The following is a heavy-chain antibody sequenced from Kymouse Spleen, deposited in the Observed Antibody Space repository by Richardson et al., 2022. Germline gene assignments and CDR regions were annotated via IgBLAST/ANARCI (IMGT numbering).Heavy chain of an antibody. CDR1: GGSFSGYY. CDR3: ARGPLIAAPYYYYGMDV. Sequence: QVQLQQWGAGLLKPSETLSLTCAVYGGSFSGYYWSWIRQPPGKGLEWIGEINHSGSTNYNPSLKSRVTISVDTSKNQFSLKLSSVTAADTAVYYCARGPLIAAPYYYYGMDVWGQGTTVTVSS. V-gene: IGHV4-34*01. D-gene: IGHD6-13*01,IGHD6-25*01,IGHD6-6*01. J-gene: IGHJ6*02. CDR2: INHSGST.